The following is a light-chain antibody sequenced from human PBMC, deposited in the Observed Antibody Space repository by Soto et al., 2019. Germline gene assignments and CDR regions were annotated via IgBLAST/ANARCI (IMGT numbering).Light chain of an antibody. CDR1: SSDVGAYNY. J-gene: IGLJ1*01. CDR2: DVS. V-gene: IGLV2-11*01. CDR3: CSYAGRYIYV. Sequence: QSVLTQPRSVSGSPGQSVTISCTGTSSDVGAYNYVSWYQQFPDKAPKLMIYDVSERPSGVPDRFSGSKSGNTASLTISGLQAEDEADYYCCSYAGRYIYVFGSGTKVNV.